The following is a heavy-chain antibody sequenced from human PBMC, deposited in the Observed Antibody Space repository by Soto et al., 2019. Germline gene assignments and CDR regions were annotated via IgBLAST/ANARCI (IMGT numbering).Heavy chain of an antibody. J-gene: IGHJ5*02. CDR2: MNPGSGDT. CDR3: ARMASFGSLNWFDP. D-gene: IGHD5-18*01. Sequence: SVEVSCRASGYIFTNNDVSWVREATGQGLEWMGWMNPGSGDTGYAQKFQGRVTMTRNISIATAYMELSSLRADDTAIYYCARMASFGSLNWFDPWGQGTLVTVSS. CDR1: GYIFTNND. V-gene: IGHV1-8*01.